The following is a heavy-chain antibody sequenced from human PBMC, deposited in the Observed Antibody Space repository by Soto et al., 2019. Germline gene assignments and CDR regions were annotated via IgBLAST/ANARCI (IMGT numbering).Heavy chain of an antibody. CDR1: GGSFSGYY. CDR2: INHSGST. J-gene: IGHJ4*02. Sequence: SETLSLTCAVYGGSFSGYYWTWIRQPPGTGLEWIGEINHSGSTNYNPSLKSRVTISVDTSKNQFSLKLTSVTAADTAVYYCAKDGAIAAADYFFDYWGQGSLVTVSS. CDR3: AKDGAIAAADYFFDY. V-gene: IGHV4-34*01. D-gene: IGHD6-13*01.